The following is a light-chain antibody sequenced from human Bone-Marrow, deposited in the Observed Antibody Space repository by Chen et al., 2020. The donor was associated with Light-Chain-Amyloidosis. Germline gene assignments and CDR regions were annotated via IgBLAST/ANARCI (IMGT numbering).Light chain of an antibody. CDR3: SSYTVSSTLV. V-gene: IGLV2-14*03. CDR1: SSDVGGYNY. CDR2: DVS. J-gene: IGLJ2*01. Sequence: HSALTQPAAASGSPGQPITISFTGTSSDVGGYNYGSWYQQHPGNAPKLIIHDVSNRPSGVSNRFSGSKAGNTASLTISGLQAEDEADYYCSSYTVSSTLVFGGGTQLTVL.